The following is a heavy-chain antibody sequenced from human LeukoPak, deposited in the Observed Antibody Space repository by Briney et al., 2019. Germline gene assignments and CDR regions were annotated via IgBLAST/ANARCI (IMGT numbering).Heavy chain of an antibody. Sequence: SVKVSCKASGGTFSSYAISWVRQAPGQGLEWMGGIIPIFGTANYAQKFQGRVTITADESTSTAYMELSSLRSEDTAVYHCARSSSWIPHAFDIWGQGTMVTVSS. CDR1: GGTFSSYA. CDR2: IIPIFGTA. J-gene: IGHJ3*02. CDR3: ARSSSWIPHAFDI. D-gene: IGHD6-13*01. V-gene: IGHV1-69*13.